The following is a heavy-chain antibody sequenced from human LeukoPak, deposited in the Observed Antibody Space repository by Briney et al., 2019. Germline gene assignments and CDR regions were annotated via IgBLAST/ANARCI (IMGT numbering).Heavy chain of an antibody. CDR1: GYTFTNYY. CDR2: SNPSGGRT. Sequence: APVKVSCKASGYTFTNYYMHWVRQAPGQGLEWVGVSNPSGGRTTYAQKFQGRVTMTRDTSTSTVYMELSSLRSEDTAVYYCTRELGGSYFDYWGQGTLVTVSS. D-gene: IGHD1-26*01. V-gene: IGHV1-46*01. J-gene: IGHJ4*02. CDR3: TRELGGSYFDY.